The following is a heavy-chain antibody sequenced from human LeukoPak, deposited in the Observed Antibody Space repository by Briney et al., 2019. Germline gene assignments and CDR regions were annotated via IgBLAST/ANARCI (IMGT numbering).Heavy chain of an antibody. CDR2: IRYDESKT. CDR1: GFSFSDYG. J-gene: IGHJ4*02. D-gene: IGHD3-3*01. V-gene: IGHV3-30*02. Sequence: GGSLRLSCAASGFSFSDYGMHRVRQAPAKGLEWVAFIRYDESKTYYGDSVKGRFTVSRDNSKNTLYPQMDSLRADDTAVYYCARSVDFWSGYPDYWGQGTLVTVSS. CDR3: ARSVDFWSGYPDY.